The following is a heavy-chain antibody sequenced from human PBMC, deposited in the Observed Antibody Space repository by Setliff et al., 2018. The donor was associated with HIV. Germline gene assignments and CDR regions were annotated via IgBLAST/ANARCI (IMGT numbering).Heavy chain of an antibody. CDR1: GYSISSGYY. CDR2: IYHNGIT. D-gene: IGHD4-17*01. Sequence: PSETLSLTCGVSGYSISSGYYWGWIRQPPGKGLEWIGSIYHNGITYYNPSLQSRVTVSVDTSKNRFSLNLRSVTATDTAIYYCARHGDYEYFQHWGRGTPVTVSS. V-gene: IGHV4-38-2*01. CDR3: ARHGDYEYFQH. J-gene: IGHJ1*01.